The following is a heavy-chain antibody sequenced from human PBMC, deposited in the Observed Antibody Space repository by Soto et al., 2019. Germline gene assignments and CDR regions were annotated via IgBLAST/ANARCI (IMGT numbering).Heavy chain of an antibody. CDR1: GFTFSNYW. J-gene: IGHJ6*03. Sequence: EVQLVESGGGLVQPGGSLRLSCAASGFTFSNYWMYWVRQAPGKGLVWVSGINSDGRVSSYADSVKGRLTISRDNVKNTLYLQMDSLRAEDTAVYYCARGDCVGGTCYSLAGSFYYYMDVWGKGTTVTVFS. V-gene: IGHV3-74*01. CDR3: ARGDCVGGTCYSLAGSFYYYMDV. D-gene: IGHD2-15*01. CDR2: INSDGRVS.